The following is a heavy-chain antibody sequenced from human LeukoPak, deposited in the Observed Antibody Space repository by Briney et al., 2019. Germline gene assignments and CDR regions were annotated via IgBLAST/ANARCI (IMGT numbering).Heavy chain of an antibody. Sequence: SETLSLTCAVYGGSFSGYYWSWIRQPPGKGLEWIGEINHSGSTNYNPSLKSRVTISVDTSKNQFSLKLSSVTAADTAVYYCARGREGPANYYGMDVWGKGTSVTVSS. CDR1: GGSFSGYY. CDR3: ARGREGPANYYGMDV. CDR2: INHSGST. D-gene: IGHD1-26*01. V-gene: IGHV4-34*01. J-gene: IGHJ6*04.